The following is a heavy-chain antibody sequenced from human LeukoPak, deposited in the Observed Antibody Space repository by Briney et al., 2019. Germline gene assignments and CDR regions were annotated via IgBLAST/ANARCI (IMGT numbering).Heavy chain of an antibody. CDR2: FDPEDGET. D-gene: IGHD2-2*01. CDR3: ATAKCCSSTSCRERKFDY. Sequence: ASVKVSCKVSGYTLTELSMHWVRQAPGKGLEWMGGFDPEDGETIYAQKFQGRVTMTEDTSTDTAYMELSSLRSEDTAVYYCATAKCCSSTSCRERKFDYWGQGTLVTVSS. J-gene: IGHJ4*02. CDR1: GYTLTELS. V-gene: IGHV1-24*01.